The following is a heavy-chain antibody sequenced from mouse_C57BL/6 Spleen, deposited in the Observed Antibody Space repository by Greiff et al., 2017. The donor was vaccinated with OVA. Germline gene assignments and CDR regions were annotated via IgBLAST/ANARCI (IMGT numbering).Heavy chain of an antibody. V-gene: IGHV1-52*01. CDR1: GYTFTSYW. D-gene: IGHD1-1*01. Sequence: QVQLQQPGAELVRPGSSVKLSCKASGYTFTSYWMHWVKQRPIQGLEWIGNIDPSDSETHYNQKFKDKATLTVDKSSSTAYMQLSSLTSEDSAVYYCAREEISSPFAYWGQGTLVTVSA. CDR3: AREEISSPFAY. J-gene: IGHJ3*01. CDR2: IDPSDSET.